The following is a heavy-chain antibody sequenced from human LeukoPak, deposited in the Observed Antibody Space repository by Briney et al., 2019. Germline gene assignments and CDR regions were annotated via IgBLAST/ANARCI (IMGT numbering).Heavy chain of an antibody. CDR2: ISGSGGST. D-gene: IGHD3-10*01. V-gene: IGHV3-23*01. CDR1: GITFRSHD. J-gene: IGHJ4*02. CDR3: AKDYSGSNY. Sequence: GGSLRLSCAASGITFRSHDMSWVRQAPGKGLEWVSGISGSGGSTYYADSVKGRFTISRDNSKNTLYLQVNSLRAEDTAVYYCAKDYSGSNYWGQGTLVTVSS.